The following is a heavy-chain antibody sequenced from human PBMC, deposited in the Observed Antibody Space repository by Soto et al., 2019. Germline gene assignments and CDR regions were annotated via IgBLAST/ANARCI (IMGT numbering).Heavy chain of an antibody. CDR2: VYFSGSD. CDR1: NGNIYGYF. D-gene: IGHD6-13*01. V-gene: IGHV4-59*07. Sequence: GTLSLSCDFSNGNIYGYFWSLIPQPPGKGLEWIGYVYFSGSDNYNPSLKSRVTISINTSKKQLSLRLSSVTAADTAVYYCARSIATPGTNIDLLGQGILVTVSS. J-gene: IGHJ5*02. CDR3: ARSIATPGTNIDL.